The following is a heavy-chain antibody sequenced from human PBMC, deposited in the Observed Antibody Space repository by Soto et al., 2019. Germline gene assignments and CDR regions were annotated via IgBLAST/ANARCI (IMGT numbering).Heavy chain of an antibody. V-gene: IGHV4-34*01. Sequence: SETLSLTCAVYGGSFSGSYWSWIRQPPGKGLEWIGEINHSGSTNYTPSLKSRVTISVDTSKNQFSLKLSSVTAADTAVYYCARGGIAAAGTGGWGYYYGMDVWGQGTTVTVSS. J-gene: IGHJ6*02. D-gene: IGHD6-13*01. CDR2: INHSGST. CDR3: ARGGIAAAGTGGWGYYYGMDV. CDR1: GGSFSGSY.